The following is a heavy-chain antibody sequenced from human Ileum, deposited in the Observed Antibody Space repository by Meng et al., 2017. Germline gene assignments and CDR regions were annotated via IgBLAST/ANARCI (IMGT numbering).Heavy chain of an antibody. CDR3: ARHGHFTPDKYYFDS. CDR2: VYFTGYT. V-gene: IGHV4-39*01. J-gene: IGHJ4*03. Sequence: QVQLQGSGPGLLKPSETLSLSCTVSGGSISSGEYCWGWIRQPPGKGLEWIGSVYFTGYTYYSPSLMSRVTISVETSKNQFSLRLTSVTAADTGLYLCARHGHFTPDKYYFDSWGQGTLVTVSS. D-gene: IGHD3-3*02. CDR1: GGSISSGEYC.